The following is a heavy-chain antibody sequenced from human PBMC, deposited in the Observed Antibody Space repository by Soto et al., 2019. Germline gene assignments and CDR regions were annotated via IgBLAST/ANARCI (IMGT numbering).Heavy chain of an antibody. CDR2: IYSGGST. J-gene: IGHJ4*02. D-gene: IGHD5-18*01. Sequence: LRLSCAASGFTVSSNYMSWVRQAPGKGLEWVSVIYSGGSTYYADSVKGRFTISRDNSKNTLYLQMNSLRAEDTAVYYCARKGRIQLWSYFDYWGQGTLVTLSS. V-gene: IGHV3-53*01. CDR3: ARKGRIQLWSYFDY. CDR1: GFTVSSNY.